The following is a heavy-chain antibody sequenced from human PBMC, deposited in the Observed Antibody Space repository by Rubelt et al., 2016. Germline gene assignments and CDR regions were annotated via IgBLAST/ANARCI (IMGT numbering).Heavy chain of an antibody. Sequence: QVQLVQSGAEVKKPGSSVKVSCKASGGTFSSYAISWMRQAPGQGLEWMGKIIPILGTSNYAQSFQGRVTITADKSTSKVYMEVRSLRIEATAVYYCASRYCSTTSCYHFDYWGQGTLVTVSS. D-gene: IGHD2-2*01. V-gene: IGHV1-69*04. CDR2: IIPILGTS. CDR1: GGTFSSYA. CDR3: ASRYCSTTSCYHFDY. J-gene: IGHJ4*02.